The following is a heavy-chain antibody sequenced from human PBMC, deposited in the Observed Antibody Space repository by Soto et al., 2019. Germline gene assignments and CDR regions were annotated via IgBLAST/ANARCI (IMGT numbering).Heavy chain of an antibody. Sequence: QVQLVESGGGLVKPGGSLRLSCAASGFTFSDYYMSWIRQAPGKGLEWVSYISSSSSYTNYADSVKGRFTISRDNAKNSLYLQMNSLRAEDTAVYYCSGSGDYYYYYGMDVWGQGTTVTVSS. CDR1: GFTFSDYY. CDR3: SGSGDYYYYYGMDV. J-gene: IGHJ6*02. V-gene: IGHV3-11*06. CDR2: ISSSSSYT. D-gene: IGHD1-26*01.